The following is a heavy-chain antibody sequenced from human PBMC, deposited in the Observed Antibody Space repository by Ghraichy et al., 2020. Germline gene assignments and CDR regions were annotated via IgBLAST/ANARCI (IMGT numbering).Heavy chain of an antibody. CDR2: IYYSGST. J-gene: IGHJ4*02. CDR1: GGSISSSSYY. Sequence: SQTLSLTCTVSGGSISSSSYYWGWIRPPPGKGLEWIGTIYYSGSTYYNPSLKCRVIISVDTSKNQFSLKLSSVTAADTAVYSCARRDSSGYSAEYWGQGTLVTVSS. CDR3: ARRDSSGYSAEY. D-gene: IGHD3-22*01. V-gene: IGHV4-39*01.